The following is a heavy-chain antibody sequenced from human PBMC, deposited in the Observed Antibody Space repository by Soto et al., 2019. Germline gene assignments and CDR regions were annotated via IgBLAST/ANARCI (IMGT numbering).Heavy chain of an antibody. CDR3: AREGYSSSYSQH. Sequence: SVKVSFKASGGTFSSYAISWVRQAPGQGLEWMGGIIPIFGTANYAQKFQGRVTITADESTSTAYMELSSLRSEDTAVYYCAREGYSSSYSQHWGQGTLVTVSS. D-gene: IGHD6-13*01. V-gene: IGHV1-69*13. CDR2: IIPIFGTA. CDR1: GGTFSSYA. J-gene: IGHJ4*02.